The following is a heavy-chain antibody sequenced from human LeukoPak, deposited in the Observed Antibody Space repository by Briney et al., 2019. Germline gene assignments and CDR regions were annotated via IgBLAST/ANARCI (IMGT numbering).Heavy chain of an antibody. CDR1: GFTFSSYA. CDR2: ISGSGGST. V-gene: IGHV3-23*01. J-gene: IGHJ4*02. D-gene: IGHD3-10*01. Sequence: GGSLRLSCAASGFTFSSYAMSWVRQAPGKGLEWVSAISGSGGSTYYADSVKGRFTISRDNSKNTLYLQMNSLRAEDTAVYYCAKDRGYMDSRLGFDYRGQGTLVTVSS. CDR3: AKDRGYMDSRLGFDY.